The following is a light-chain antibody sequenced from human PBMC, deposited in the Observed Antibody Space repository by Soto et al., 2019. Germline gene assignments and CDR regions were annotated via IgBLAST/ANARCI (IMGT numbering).Light chain of an antibody. CDR3: QQYNSYSRGT. Sequence: DIQMTKSPSTLSASVGDRVTIACRASQNIKNWLAWYQQKPGQVPKLLVYTASSLESGVPSRFSGSGSGTEFTLTISSLQPDDFATYYCQQYNSYSRGTFGQGTKVEIK. CDR1: QNIKNW. CDR2: TAS. J-gene: IGKJ1*01. V-gene: IGKV1-5*03.